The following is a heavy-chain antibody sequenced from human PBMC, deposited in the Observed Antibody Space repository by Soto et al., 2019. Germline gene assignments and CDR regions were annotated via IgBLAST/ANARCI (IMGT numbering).Heavy chain of an antibody. CDR3: ARLWPYYYGMDV. V-gene: IGHV4-39*01. CDR1: GGSISSSSYY. Sequence: QLQLQESGPGLVKPSETLSLTCTVSGGSISSSSYYWGWIRQPPGKGLEWIGSIYYSGSTYYNPSLKSRVTISVDTSKNQFSLKLSSVTAADTAVYYCARLWPYYYGMDVWGQGTTVTVSS. J-gene: IGHJ6*02. D-gene: IGHD3-16*01. CDR2: IYYSGST.